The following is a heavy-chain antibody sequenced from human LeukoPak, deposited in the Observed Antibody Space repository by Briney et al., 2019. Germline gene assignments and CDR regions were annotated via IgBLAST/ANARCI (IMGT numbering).Heavy chain of an antibody. V-gene: IGHV1-2*04. CDR1: GYTFTGYY. CDR3: ARYIVSYPLGDDAFDI. Sequence: ASVKVSCKASGYTFTGYYMHWVRQAPGQGLGWMGWINPNSGGTNYAQKFQGWVTMTRDTSISTAYMELSRLRSDDTAVYYCARYIVSYPLGDDAFDIWGQGTMVTVSS. CDR2: INPNSGGT. D-gene: IGHD1-26*01. J-gene: IGHJ3*02.